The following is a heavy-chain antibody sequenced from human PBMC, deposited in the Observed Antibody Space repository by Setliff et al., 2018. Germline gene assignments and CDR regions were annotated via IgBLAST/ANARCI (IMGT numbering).Heavy chain of an antibody. CDR3: ARGKTFFGAFIRAFDI. V-gene: IGHV4-59*11. CDR1: GGSISSHY. CDR2: IYYSGST. Sequence: KPSETLSLTCTVSGGSISSHYWSWIRQPPGKGLEWIGSIYYSGSTNYNPSLKSRVTISVDTSKNQFSLILSSVTAADTAVYHCARGKTFFGAFIRAFDIWGQGRMVT. J-gene: IGHJ3*02. D-gene: IGHD3-3*01.